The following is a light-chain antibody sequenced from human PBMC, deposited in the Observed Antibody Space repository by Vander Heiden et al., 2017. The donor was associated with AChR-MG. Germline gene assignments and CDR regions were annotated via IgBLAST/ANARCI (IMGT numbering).Light chain of an antibody. V-gene: IGKV2D-30*01. CDR3: MEDTHWTSRCLT. J-gene: IGKJ4*01. CDR2: HVS. CDR1: QSLAYSDGNTY. Sequence: DVVVTQSPLSLPVTLGQPASFSCRSTQSLAYSDGNTYFNWFQKRQGQSPRRLLYHVSNWDSGFPDRFSGSGSGTDFTLQISRVEADLVRIYYCMEDTHWTSRCLTLGKGTDVDIK.